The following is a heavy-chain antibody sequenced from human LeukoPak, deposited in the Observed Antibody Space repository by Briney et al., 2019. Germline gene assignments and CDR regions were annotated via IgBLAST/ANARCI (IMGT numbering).Heavy chain of an antibody. J-gene: IGHJ5*02. V-gene: IGHV3-48*02. CDR2: ISSSSSTI. D-gene: IGHD2-2*01. Sequence: GGSLRLSCAASGFTFSSYSMNWVCQAPGKGLEWVSYISSSSSTIYYVDSVKGRFTISRDNAKNSLYLQMNSLRDEDTAVYYCARDFWEYQLPFHNWFDPWGQGTLVTVSS. CDR3: ARDFWEYQLPFHNWFDP. CDR1: GFTFSSYS.